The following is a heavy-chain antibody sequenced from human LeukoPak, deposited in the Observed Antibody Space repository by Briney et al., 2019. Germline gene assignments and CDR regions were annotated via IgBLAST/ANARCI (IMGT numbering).Heavy chain of an antibody. Sequence: SETLSLTCAVYGGSFSGYYWSWIRQPPGKGLEWIGEINHSGSTNYNPSLKSRGTISVDTSKNQFSLKLSSVTAADTAVYYCARGRFAPAPVYWGQGTLVTVSS. D-gene: IGHD3-10*01. CDR1: GGSFSGYY. V-gene: IGHV4-34*01. CDR3: ARGRFAPAPVY. J-gene: IGHJ4*02. CDR2: INHSGST.